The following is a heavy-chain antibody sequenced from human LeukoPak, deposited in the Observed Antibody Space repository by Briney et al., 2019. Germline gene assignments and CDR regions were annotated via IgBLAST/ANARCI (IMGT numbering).Heavy chain of an antibody. D-gene: IGHD5-24*01. J-gene: IGHJ1*01. Sequence: GGSLRLSCSASGFNFSINWMTWVRQAPGKGLEWVANIPDDGSETNYVDSVKGRFIISRDNAKNSLSLQMNSPREEDTALYYCARGWATIPDWGQGTLVTVSS. V-gene: IGHV3-7*01. CDR3: ARGWATIPD. CDR2: IPDDGSET. CDR1: GFNFSINW.